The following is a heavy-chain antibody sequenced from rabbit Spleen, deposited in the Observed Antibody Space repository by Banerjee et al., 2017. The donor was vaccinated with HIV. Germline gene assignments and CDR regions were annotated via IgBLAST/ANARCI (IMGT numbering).Heavy chain of an antibody. D-gene: IGHD7-1*01. CDR3: ARFYAGYGDFGYAAM. V-gene: IGHV1S45*01. CDR2: IYGGDGSTT. Sequence: QEQLVESGGDLVQPEGSLTLTCTASGFSFSSSYYMCWVRQAPGKGLEWIACIYGGDGSTTYYANWAKGRFTISKTSSTTVTLQMTSLTAADTATYFCARFYAGYGDFGYAAMWGQGTLVTVS. CDR1: GFSFSSSYY. J-gene: IGHJ3*01.